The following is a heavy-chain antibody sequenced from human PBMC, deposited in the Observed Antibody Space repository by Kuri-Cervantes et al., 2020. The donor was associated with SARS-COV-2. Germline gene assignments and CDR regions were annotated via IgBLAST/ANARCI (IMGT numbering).Heavy chain of an antibody. J-gene: IGHJ4*02. CDR1: GFTFSNYP. D-gene: IGHD1-26*01. V-gene: IGHV3-30*02. CDR3: ARVRGGSYYGPFDY. Sequence: GESLKISCAASGFTFSNYPMHWVRQAPGKGLEWVAFIRYDGSNKYYADSVKGRFTISRDNSKNTLYLQMNSLRAEDTAVYYCARVRGGSYYGPFDYWGQGTLVTVSS. CDR2: IRYDGSNK.